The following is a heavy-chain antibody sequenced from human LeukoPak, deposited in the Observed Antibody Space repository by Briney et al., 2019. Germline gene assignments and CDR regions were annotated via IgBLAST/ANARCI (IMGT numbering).Heavy chain of an antibody. V-gene: IGHV4-39*07. CDR2: IYYSGST. Sequence: SETLSLTCTVSGGSISSSSYSWGWIRQPPGKGLEWIESIYYSGSTYYNPSLKSRVTISVDTSKNQFSLKLSSVTAADTAVYYCAREVPYYYDGRGENDYWGQGTLVTVSS. J-gene: IGHJ4*02. D-gene: IGHD3-22*01. CDR3: AREVPYYYDGRGENDY. CDR1: GGSISSSSYS.